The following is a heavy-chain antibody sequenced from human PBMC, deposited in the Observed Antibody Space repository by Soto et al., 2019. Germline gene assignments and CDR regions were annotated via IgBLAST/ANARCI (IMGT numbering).Heavy chain of an antibody. Sequence: SETLSLTCTVSGGSISSGGYYWSWIRQHPGKGLEWIGYIYYSGSTYYNPSLKSRVTISVDTSKNQFSLKLSSVTAADTAVYYCAREDGGFFDYWGQGTLVTVSS. J-gene: IGHJ4*02. CDR1: GGSISSGGYY. CDR2: IYYSGST. V-gene: IGHV4-31*03. CDR3: AREDGGFFDY. D-gene: IGHD2-15*01.